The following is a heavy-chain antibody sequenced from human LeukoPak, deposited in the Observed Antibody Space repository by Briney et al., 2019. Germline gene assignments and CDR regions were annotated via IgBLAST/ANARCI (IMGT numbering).Heavy chain of an antibody. CDR1: GFTFSSYA. CDR2: IKQDGSDK. J-gene: IGHJ6*02. D-gene: IGHD3-16*02. V-gene: IGHV3-7*01. Sequence: PGGSLRLSCAASGFTFSSYAMSWVRQAPGKGLEWVANIKQDGSDKFYADSMKGRFTISRDNAKNSVYLQMDSLRVEDTAVYYCTRDYRGKDVWGRGTTVTVSS. CDR3: TRDYRGKDV.